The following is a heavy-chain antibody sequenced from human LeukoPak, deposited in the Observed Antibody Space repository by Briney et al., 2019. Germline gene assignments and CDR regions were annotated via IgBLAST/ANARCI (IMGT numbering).Heavy chain of an antibody. CDR2: ISSSRSNI. Sequence: GGSLRLSCAASGFTFSSYSMDWLPQAPGKGLEGVSYISSSRSNIYYADSVKGRFTISRDNAKDSLYLQVNSLRAEDTAVYSCARDSGRYFLPKYYSMDVWGKGTMVTVSS. J-gene: IGHJ6*03. V-gene: IGHV3-48*04. CDR3: ARDSGRYFLPKYYSMDV. D-gene: IGHD1-26*01. CDR1: GFTFSSYS.